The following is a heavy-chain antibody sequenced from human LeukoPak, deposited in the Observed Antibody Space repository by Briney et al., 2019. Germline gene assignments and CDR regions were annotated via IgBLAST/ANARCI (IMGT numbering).Heavy chain of an antibody. J-gene: IGHJ4*02. D-gene: IGHD3-16*02. CDR2: IYYSGST. CDR1: GGSISSYY. V-gene: IGHV4-59*01. Sequence: SETLSLTCAVYGGSISSYYWSWIRQPPGKGLEWIGYIYYSGSTNYNPSLKSRVTISVDTSKNQFSLKLSSVTAADTAVYYCARYIWGSYPTFEDYWGQGTLVTVSS. CDR3: ARYIWGSYPTFEDY.